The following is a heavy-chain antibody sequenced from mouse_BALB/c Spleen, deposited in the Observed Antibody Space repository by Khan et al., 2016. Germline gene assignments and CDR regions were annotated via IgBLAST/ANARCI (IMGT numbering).Heavy chain of an antibody. CDR3: ARRVRWYFDV. Sequence: QIQLVQSGPELKKPGETVKISCKASGYIFTDYSIHWVKQTPGKGLKWMGWKKTETDEPTYADDFKGRVAFSLETSATTAYLHINNLKNEDTATDFCARRVRWYFDVWGAGTTVTVSA. D-gene: IGHD2-14*01. J-gene: IGHJ1*01. CDR1: GYIFTDYS. CDR2: KKTETDEP. V-gene: IGHV9-2-1*01.